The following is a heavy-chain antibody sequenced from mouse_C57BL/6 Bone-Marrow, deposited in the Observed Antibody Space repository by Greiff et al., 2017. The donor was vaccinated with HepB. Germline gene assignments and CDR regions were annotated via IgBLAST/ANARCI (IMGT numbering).Heavy chain of an antibody. D-gene: IGHD3-3*01. J-gene: IGHJ4*01. CDR1: GYTFTSYW. CDR3: ARGGLSMDY. Sequence: QVQLKQPGAELVKPGASVKLSCKASGYTFTSYWMQWVKQRPGQGLEWIGEIDPSDSYTNYNQKFKGKATLTVDTSSSTAYMQLSSLTSEDSAVYYCARGGLSMDYWGQGTSVTVSS. V-gene: IGHV1-50*01. CDR2: IDPSDSYT.